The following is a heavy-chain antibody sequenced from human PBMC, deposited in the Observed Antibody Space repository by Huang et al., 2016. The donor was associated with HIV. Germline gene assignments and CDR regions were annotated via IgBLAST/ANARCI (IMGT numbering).Heavy chain of an antibody. D-gene: IGHD3-10*01. CDR1: GYSFTSHW. CDR3: ARRPDYHGMDV. J-gene: IGHJ6*02. V-gene: IGHV5-51*01. Sequence: EVLLVQSGAEVKKPGESLKISCKGSGYSFTSHWMAWVRQMPGKGREGMGIIYPGDSDTRSSPSFQSLVTISADKSINAAYLQWSSLKASDTAMYYCARRPDYHGMDVWGQGTTVIVSS. CDR2: IYPGDSDT.